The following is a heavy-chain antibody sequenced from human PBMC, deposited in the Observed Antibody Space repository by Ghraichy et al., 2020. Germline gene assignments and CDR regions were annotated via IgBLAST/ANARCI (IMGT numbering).Heavy chain of an antibody. CDR3: ARTSGYNRGFGFDY. Sequence: SKTLSLTCAVYGGSFSGYYWSWIRQPPGKGLEWIGEINHSGSTNYNPSLKSRVTISVDTSKNQFSLKLSSVTAADTAVYYCARTSGYNRGFGFDYWGQGTLVTVSS. D-gene: IGHD5-24*01. V-gene: IGHV4-34*01. CDR2: INHSGST. CDR1: GGSFSGYY. J-gene: IGHJ4*02.